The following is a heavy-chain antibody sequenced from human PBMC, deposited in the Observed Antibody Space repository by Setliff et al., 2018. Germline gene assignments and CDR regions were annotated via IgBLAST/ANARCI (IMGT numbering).Heavy chain of an antibody. D-gene: IGHD4-17*01. J-gene: IGHJ6*03. CDR1: GDPFNAYG. Sequence: SVKVSCKASGDPFNAYGVSWVRQAPGQGLEWMGAIIPVLGMTDYAQKFQGRLTMTADQSTTTVYMELSSLSFDDTALYYCARGPSPTVTPSRLVYFYHMDVWGTGTTVTVSS. V-gene: IGHV1-69*10. CDR3: ARGPSPTVTPSRLVYFYHMDV. CDR2: IIPVLGMT.